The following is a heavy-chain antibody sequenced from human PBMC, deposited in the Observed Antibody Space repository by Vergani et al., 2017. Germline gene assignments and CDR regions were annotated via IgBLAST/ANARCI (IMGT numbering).Heavy chain of an antibody. CDR1: GATFRSNT. D-gene: IGHD2-21*02. CDR3: ARDPRGYGGDPEDYYYGMDV. Sequence: QVQLVQSGAEVKEPGSSVKVSCKASGATFRSNTISWVRQVPGQGLEWMGRIIPVLGKTKYAQDFQGRLTITADTSTSTAYMELTSLRSQDTAVYYCARDPRGYGGDPEDYYYGMDVWGQGTTVTVSS. V-gene: IGHV1-69*08. CDR2: IIPVLGKT. J-gene: IGHJ6*02.